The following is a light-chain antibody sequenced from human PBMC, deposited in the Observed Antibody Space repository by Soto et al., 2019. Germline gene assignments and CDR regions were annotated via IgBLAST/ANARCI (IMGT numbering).Light chain of an antibody. Sequence: QSALTQPPSASGTPGQRVTISCSGSSSNIGSNYVYWYQQLPGTAPKLLIYRNNQRPSGVPDRFSGSKSGTSASLAISGLRSEDEADYYCAAWDASLSARVFGGGTKLTVL. CDR1: SSNIGSNY. J-gene: IGLJ3*02. CDR3: AAWDASLSARV. CDR2: RNN. V-gene: IGLV1-47*01.